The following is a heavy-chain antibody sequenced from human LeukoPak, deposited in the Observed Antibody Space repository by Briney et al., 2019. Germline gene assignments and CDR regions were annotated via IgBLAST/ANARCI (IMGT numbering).Heavy chain of an antibody. Sequence: GESLKISCKGLGYDFSTYWNAWVRQRPGKGLEWMGTIYPGGSETRYDPSFQGQVTISADRSTSTAYLQWSSLRASDTAMYYCARASRDGYNQNFDHWGQGTLVTVSS. V-gene: IGHV5-51*01. D-gene: IGHD5-24*01. J-gene: IGHJ4*02. CDR1: GYDFSTYW. CDR3: ARASRDGYNQNFDH. CDR2: IYPGGSET.